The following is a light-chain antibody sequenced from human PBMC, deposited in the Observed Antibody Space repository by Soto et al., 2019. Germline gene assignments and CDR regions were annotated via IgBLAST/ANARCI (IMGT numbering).Light chain of an antibody. CDR3: QLRSNWSPIT. CDR2: DTS. J-gene: IGKJ5*01. CDR1: QAVRNNY. Sequence: EVVLPQTQGTLSSSPGERATVSCSAGQAVRNNYLAWYQQKPGQAPRLLIYDTSMRASGIPGRFSGSGSGTDFTLTIRSREPEDFAVYYCQLRSNWSPITFGQGTRLEN. V-gene: IGKV3D-20*02.